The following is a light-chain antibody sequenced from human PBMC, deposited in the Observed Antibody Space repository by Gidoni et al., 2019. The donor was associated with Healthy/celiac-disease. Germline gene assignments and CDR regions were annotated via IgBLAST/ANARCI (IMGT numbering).Light chain of an antibody. CDR3: SLYTSTVRV. J-gene: IGLJ2*01. Sequence: QSALTQPPSVSGSPAQSVTISCTGTSSDVGSYNRVSWYQQPPGTAPKLMIYEVSNRPSGVPDRFSGSKSGNTASLTISGLQAEDEADYYCSLYTSTVRVFGGGTKLTVL. CDR2: EVS. V-gene: IGLV2-18*01. CDR1: SSDVGSYNR.